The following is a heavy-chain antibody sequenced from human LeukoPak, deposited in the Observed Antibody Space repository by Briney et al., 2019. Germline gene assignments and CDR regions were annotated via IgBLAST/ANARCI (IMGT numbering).Heavy chain of an antibody. Sequence: GRSLRLSCAASGFTFSSYGMHWVRQAPGKGLEWVAFISYDGNNKYYADSVNGRFTISRDNSKNTLYLQMNSLRAEDTAVYYCAKRASYYDSSGYDYWGQGTLVTVSS. CDR3: AKRASYYDSSGYDY. CDR2: ISYDGNNK. J-gene: IGHJ4*02. V-gene: IGHV3-30*18. CDR1: GFTFSSYG. D-gene: IGHD3-22*01.